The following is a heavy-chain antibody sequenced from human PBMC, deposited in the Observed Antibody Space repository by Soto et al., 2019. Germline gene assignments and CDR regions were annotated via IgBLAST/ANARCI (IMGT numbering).Heavy chain of an antibody. CDR3: ARVRVSRMDV. D-gene: IGHD3-10*01. Sequence: EVQLVESGGGLVQPGGSLRLSCAASGFTLSSYWMSWVRQAPGKGLEWVANIKQDGSEKYYVDSVKGRFTISRDTAKNSLYRQMNSLRVEDTAVYYCARVRVSRMDVWGQGTTVTVSS. CDR2: IKQDGSEK. V-gene: IGHV3-7*01. J-gene: IGHJ6*02. CDR1: GFTLSSYW.